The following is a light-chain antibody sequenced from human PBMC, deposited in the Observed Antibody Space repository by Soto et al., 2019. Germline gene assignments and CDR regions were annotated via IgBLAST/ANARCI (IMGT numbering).Light chain of an antibody. J-gene: IGLJ3*02. CDR3: SSYAGSKFV. CDR2: EVH. CDR1: SSELGAYNF. V-gene: IGLV2-8*01. Sequence: QSVLTPPPSASGSSGQSGTHSRTGTSSELGAYNFVSWYQQPPGQAPKLLIYEVHKRPSGVPDRFSGSKSGNTASLTVPGLQAEDEADYHCSSYAGSKFVFGGGTKVTVL.